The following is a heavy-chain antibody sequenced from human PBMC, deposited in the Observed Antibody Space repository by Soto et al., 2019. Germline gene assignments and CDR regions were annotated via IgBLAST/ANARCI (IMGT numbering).Heavy chain of an antibody. CDR2: IYHSGST. CDR1: SGSISSSSYY. J-gene: IGHJ5*02. D-gene: IGHD1-26*01. Sequence: PSETLSLTCTVSSGSISSSSYYWGWIRQPPGKGLEWIGYIYHSGSTYYNPSLKSRVTISVDRSKNQFSLKLSSVTAADTAVYYCARAPGYSGNWFDPWGQGTLVTVSS. V-gene: IGHV4-39*07. CDR3: ARAPGYSGNWFDP.